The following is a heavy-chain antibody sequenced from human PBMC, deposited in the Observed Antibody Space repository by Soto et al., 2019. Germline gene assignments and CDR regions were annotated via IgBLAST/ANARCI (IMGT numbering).Heavy chain of an antibody. V-gene: IGHV3-30*18. Sequence: QVQLVESGGGVVQPGRSLRLSCAASGFTFSNYAMHWVRQAPGKGLEWVAVISYDGSKKYYSDSVKGRFTIARDNSKYTRNLPMNSLSIVDTAVYYCAKDPAGRPAYYFDSWGQGTLVTVSS. J-gene: IGHJ4*02. CDR1: GFTFSNYA. CDR3: AKDPAGRPAYYFDS. CDR2: ISYDGSKK.